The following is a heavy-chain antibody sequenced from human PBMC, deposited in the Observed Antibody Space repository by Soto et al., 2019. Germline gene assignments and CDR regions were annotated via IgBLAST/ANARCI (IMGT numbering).Heavy chain of an antibody. CDR1: GGSISSSSYY. V-gene: IGHV4-39*01. D-gene: IGHD3-16*02. CDR2: IYYSGST. Sequence: PSETVSLTCTVSGGSISSSSYYWGWIRQPPGKGLEWIGSIYYSGSTYYNPSLKSRVTISVDTSKNQFSLKLSSVTAADTAVYYCARTQYLGELSYRPYYFDYWGQGTLVTVSS. CDR3: ARTQYLGELSYRPYYFDY. J-gene: IGHJ4*02.